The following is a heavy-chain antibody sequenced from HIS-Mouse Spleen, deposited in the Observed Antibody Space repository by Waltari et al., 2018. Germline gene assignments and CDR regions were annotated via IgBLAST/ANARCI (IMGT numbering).Heavy chain of an antibody. D-gene: IGHD6-19*01. V-gene: IGHV1-2*02. CDR1: GYTFTGYY. Sequence: QVQLVQSGAEVKKPGASVKVSCKASGYTFTGYYMHCVRQAPAPGLEWMGWIKPNSGGTNYAQKFQGRVTMTRDTSISTAYMELSRLRSDDTAVYYCAKSSGWSETNYYYYGMDVWGQGTTVTVSS. CDR2: IKPNSGGT. CDR3: AKSSGWSETNYYYYGMDV. J-gene: IGHJ6*02.